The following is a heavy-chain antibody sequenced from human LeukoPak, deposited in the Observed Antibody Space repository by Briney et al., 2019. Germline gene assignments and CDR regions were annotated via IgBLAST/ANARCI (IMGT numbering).Heavy chain of an antibody. J-gene: IGHJ4*02. D-gene: IGHD6-19*01. CDR3: ARISTAVAGADY. Sequence: GGSPRLSCAASGFTFSSSWMSWVRQAPGKGLEWVANIKQDGSEKYYVDSVKGRFTISRDNTKNSLYLQMDSLRAEDTAVYYCARISTAVAGADYWGQGTLVTVSS. CDR1: GFTFSSSW. CDR2: IKQDGSEK. V-gene: IGHV3-7*01.